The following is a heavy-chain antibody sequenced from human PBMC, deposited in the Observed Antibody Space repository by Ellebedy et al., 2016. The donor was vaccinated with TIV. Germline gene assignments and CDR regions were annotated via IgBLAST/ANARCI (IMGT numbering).Heavy chain of an antibody. V-gene: IGHV1-46*01. D-gene: IGHD6-19*01. CDR1: GYTFTSDY. CDR2: INPSGGST. J-gene: IGHJ6*02. Sequence: ASVKVSXXASGYTFTSDYMHWVRQAPGQGLEWMGIINPSGGSTSYAQKFQGWVTMTRDTSISTAYMELSRLRSDDTAVYYCAREVAGTNYYGMDVWGQGTTVTVSS. CDR3: AREVAGTNYYGMDV.